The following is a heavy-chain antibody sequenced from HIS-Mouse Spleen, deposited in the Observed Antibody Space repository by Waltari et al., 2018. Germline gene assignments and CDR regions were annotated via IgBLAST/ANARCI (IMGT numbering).Heavy chain of an antibody. D-gene: IGHD3-10*01. CDR3: ARHYYYGSGSYYFDY. V-gene: IGHV3-53*02. Sequence: EVQLVETGGGLIQPGGSLRLSCAASGFTVSSNYMSWVRQAPGKGLVWFSVIYRSGSTYYADSVKGRFTISRDNSKNTLYLQMNSLRAEDTAVYYCARHYYYGSGSYYFDYWGQGTLVTVSS. CDR2: IYRSGST. CDR1: GFTVSSNY. J-gene: IGHJ4*02.